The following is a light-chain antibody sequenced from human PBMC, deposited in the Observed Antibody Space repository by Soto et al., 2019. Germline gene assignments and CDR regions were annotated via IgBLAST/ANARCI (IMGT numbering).Light chain of an antibody. V-gene: IGKV3-20*01. CDR1: QSVSSSY. CDR2: GAS. Sequence: EIVLTQSPGTLSLSPGERVTLSCRASQSVSSSYLAWYQQKPGQAPMLLIYGASSRATGIPDRFSGSGSGTDFTLTISSLQPEDVATYYCQKYNGGQWTFGQGTKVDIK. J-gene: IGKJ1*01. CDR3: QKYNGGQWT.